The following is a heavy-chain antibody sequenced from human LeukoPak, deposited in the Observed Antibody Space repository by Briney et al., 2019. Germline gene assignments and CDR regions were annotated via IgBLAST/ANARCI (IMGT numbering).Heavy chain of an antibody. Sequence: SETLSLTCTVSGVSISSYYWSWIRQPPGKGLEWIGYIYYSGSTNYNPPLKSRVTISVDTSKNQFSLKLSSVTAADTAVYYCARAYDSSGYWSIGAFDIWGQGTMVTVSS. CDR1: GVSISSYY. J-gene: IGHJ3*02. D-gene: IGHD3-22*01. V-gene: IGHV4-59*08. CDR2: IYYSGST. CDR3: ARAYDSSGYWSIGAFDI.